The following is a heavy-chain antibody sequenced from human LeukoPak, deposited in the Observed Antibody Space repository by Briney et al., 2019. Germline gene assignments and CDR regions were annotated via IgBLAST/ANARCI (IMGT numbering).Heavy chain of an antibody. CDR2: IIPIFGTA. V-gene: IGHV1-69*13. Sequence: GASVKVSCKASGGTFSSYAISWVRQAPGQGLEWMGGIIPIFGTANYAQKFQGRVTITADESTSTAYMELSSLRSEDTAVYYCSSLFYDSSGYYSRWGQGTLVTVSS. J-gene: IGHJ4*02. CDR1: GGTFSSYA. CDR3: SSLFYDSSGYYSR. D-gene: IGHD3-22*01.